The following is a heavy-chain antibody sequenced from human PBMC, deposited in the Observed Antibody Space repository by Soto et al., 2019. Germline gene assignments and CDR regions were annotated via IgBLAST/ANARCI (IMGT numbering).Heavy chain of an antibody. CDR1: GYSFTGYY. CDR2: INPDSGAT. D-gene: IGHD2-8*02. J-gene: IGHJ4*02. V-gene: IGHV1-2*02. CDR3: ARGDYGTGGYPFPYFDY. Sequence: ASVKVSCKASGYSFTGYYIHWVRQAPGQGLEWMGWINPDSGATNYAQNFQGRVTLTSDTSISTASMDLTSLTSDDTAVYYCARGDYGTGGYPFPYFDYWGQGTVVT.